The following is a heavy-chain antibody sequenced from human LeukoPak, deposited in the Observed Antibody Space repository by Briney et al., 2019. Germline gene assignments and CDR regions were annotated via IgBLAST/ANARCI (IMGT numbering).Heavy chain of an antibody. Sequence: GGSLRLSCAASGFTFSSYGMHRVRQAPGKGLEWVALISYDASNKYYVDSVKGRFTISRDDSKNTLYLQMNSLRAEDTAVYYCAKERRGRGLYWGQGTLVTVSS. V-gene: IGHV3-30*18. CDR2: ISYDASNK. CDR3: AKERRGRGLY. J-gene: IGHJ4*02. D-gene: IGHD3-10*01. CDR1: GFTFSSYG.